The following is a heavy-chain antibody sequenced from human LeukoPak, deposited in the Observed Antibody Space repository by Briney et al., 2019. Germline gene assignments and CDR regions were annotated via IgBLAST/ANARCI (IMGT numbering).Heavy chain of an antibody. D-gene: IGHD3-10*01. CDR2: ISSASNTI. CDR3: ARDGWFGDYNWFDP. V-gene: IGHV3-48*01. Sequence: GGSLRLSCAASGFTFSSYSMNWVRQAPGKGLEWVSYISSASNTIYYADSVEVRFTISRDNAKNSLYLQMNSLRAEDTAMYYCARDGWFGDYNWFDPWGQGTLVTVSS. CDR1: GFTFSSYS. J-gene: IGHJ5*02.